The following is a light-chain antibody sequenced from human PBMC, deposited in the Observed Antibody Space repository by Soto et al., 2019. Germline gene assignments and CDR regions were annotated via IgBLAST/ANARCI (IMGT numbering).Light chain of an antibody. Sequence: AIQITQSPSSLSASVGDRVTISCRASQGIGNALGWYQQKPGKPPKVLIDGASKLHSGVPPRFSGSGSGTDFTLAISSLQPEDAATYYCLQDIKYPWTFGQGTKVDIK. J-gene: IGKJ1*01. V-gene: IGKV1-6*01. CDR1: QGIGNA. CDR3: LQDIKYPWT. CDR2: GAS.